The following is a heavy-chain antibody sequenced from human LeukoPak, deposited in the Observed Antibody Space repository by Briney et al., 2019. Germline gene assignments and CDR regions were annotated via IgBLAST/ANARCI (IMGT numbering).Heavy chain of an antibody. J-gene: IGHJ4*02. V-gene: IGHV3-21*01. CDR3: ARVRCIAAAAPFDY. D-gene: IGHD6-13*01. CDR2: ISSSSSYI. Sequence: GGSLRLSCAASGFTFSSYSMNWVRQAPGKGLEWVSSISSSSSYIYYADSVKGRFTISRDNAKNSLYLQMNSLRAEDTAVYYCARVRCIAAAAPFDYWGQGTPVTVSS. CDR1: GFTFSSYS.